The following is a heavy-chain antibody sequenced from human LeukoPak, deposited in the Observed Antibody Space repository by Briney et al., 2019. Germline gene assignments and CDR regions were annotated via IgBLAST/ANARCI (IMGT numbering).Heavy chain of an antibody. J-gene: IGHJ6*02. V-gene: IGHV3-15*07. Sequence: PGGSLRLSCAASGFTFSNAWMNWVRQAPGKGLEWVGRIKSKTDGGTTDYAAPVKGRFTISRDDSKNTLYLQMNSLKTEDTAVYYCTTDGHLGATIPFPYYYYYYGMDVWGQGTTVTVSS. D-gene: IGHD5-12*01. CDR1: GFTFSNAW. CDR2: IKSKTDGGTT. CDR3: TTDGHLGATIPFPYYYYYYGMDV.